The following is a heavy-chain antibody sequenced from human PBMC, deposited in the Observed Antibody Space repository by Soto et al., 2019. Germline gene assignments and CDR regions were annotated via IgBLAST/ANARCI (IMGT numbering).Heavy chain of an antibody. CDR3: AREMGTWLLNAVLDP. CDR2: TSYSGNT. J-gene: IGHJ5*02. CDR1: GGSVSTYY. V-gene: IGHV4-59*02. Sequence: PSETLSLTCTISGGSVSTYYWSWIRQPPGKELEWIGLTSYSGNTNYNPSLKSRVAMAVDTSKNQFSLTLSSVTAADTAVYYCAREMGTWLLNAVLDPWGLGTLVTVSS. D-gene: IGHD3-9*01.